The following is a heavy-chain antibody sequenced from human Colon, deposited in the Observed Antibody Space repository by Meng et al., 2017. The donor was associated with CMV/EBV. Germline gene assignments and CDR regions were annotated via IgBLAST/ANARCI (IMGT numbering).Heavy chain of an antibody. D-gene: IGHD2-8*01. J-gene: IGHJ4*02. Sequence: SCAASAFGLSNVYINWVRQAPGKGLEWVGRITSKNDGGAIDYAAAVKGRFTISRDESENTVYLQMNSLITEDSAIYYCMRADGVNQDWGQGSLVTVSS. CDR2: ITSKNDGGAI. V-gene: IGHV3-15*07. CDR3: MRADGVNQD. CDR1: AFGLSNVY.